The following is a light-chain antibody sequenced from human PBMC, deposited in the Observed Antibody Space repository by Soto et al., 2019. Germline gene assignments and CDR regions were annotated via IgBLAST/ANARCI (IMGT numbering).Light chain of an antibody. CDR3: SSFTSSSTRV. V-gene: IGLV2-14*01. J-gene: IGLJ1*01. Sequence: QSALTQSASVSGSPGQSITISRTGTSSDVGAYNYVSWYQQHPGKAPKLIIYDVSNRPSGVSNRFSGSKSGNTASLTISALQAEDEADYYCSSFTSSSTRVFGTGTKVTVL. CDR1: SSDVGAYNY. CDR2: DVS.